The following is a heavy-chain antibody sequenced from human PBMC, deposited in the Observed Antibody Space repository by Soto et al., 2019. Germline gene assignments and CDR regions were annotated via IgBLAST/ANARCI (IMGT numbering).Heavy chain of an antibody. V-gene: IGHV1-18*01. Sequence: QVQLVQSGAEVKKPGASVKVSCKASGYTFITYGISWVRQAPGQGLEWMGWISSYNGNTNYAQKLQGTSTMTADPSPTTDYMELRSLRSDDTAVYYCARDRPTSSIRARDYYYAMDVWGQGTTVTVSS. CDR3: ARDRPTSSIRARDYYYAMDV. J-gene: IGHJ6*02. D-gene: IGHD6-6*01. CDR1: GYTFITYG. CDR2: ISSYNGNT.